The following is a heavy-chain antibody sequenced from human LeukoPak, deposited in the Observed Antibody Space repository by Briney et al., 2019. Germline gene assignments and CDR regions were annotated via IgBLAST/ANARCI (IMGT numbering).Heavy chain of an antibody. CDR1: GFSVSSNY. D-gene: IGHD6-13*01. V-gene: IGHV3-66*01. CDR2: IYSGGST. CDR3: ASSYSSSWYSLDP. Sequence: GGSLRLSCAASGFSVSSNYMSWVRQAPGKGLEWVSVIYSGGSTYYADSLKGRFTISRDNSKNTLYLQMNSLRAEDTAVYYCASSYSSSWYSLDPWGQGTLVTVSS. J-gene: IGHJ5*02.